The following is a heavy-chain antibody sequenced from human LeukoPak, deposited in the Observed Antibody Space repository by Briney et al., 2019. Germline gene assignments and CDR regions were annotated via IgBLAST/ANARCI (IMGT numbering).Heavy chain of an antibody. CDR3: ARYSGSYSAMDV. CDR1: GGTFSSYA. CDR2: IIPIFGTA. D-gene: IGHD1-26*01. Sequence: GASVKVSCKASGGTFSSYAISWVRQAPGQGLEWMGGIIPIFGTANYAQKFQGRVTMTRDTSISTAYMELSRLRSDDTAVYYCARYSGSYSAMDVWGQGTTVTVSS. J-gene: IGHJ6*02. V-gene: IGHV1-69*05.